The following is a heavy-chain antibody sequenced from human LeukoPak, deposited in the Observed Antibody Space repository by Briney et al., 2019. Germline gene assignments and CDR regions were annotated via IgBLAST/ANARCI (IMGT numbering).Heavy chain of an antibody. CDR1: EFSFSSYG. V-gene: IGHV3-48*02. Sequence: GRSLRLSCAASEFSFSSYGMTWVRQAPGKGLEWLSYISSSSSPIYYADSVKGRFTISRDNAKNSLYLQMNSLRDEDTAVYYCARDHYSRNDYWGQGTLVTVSS. J-gene: IGHJ4*02. D-gene: IGHD6-13*01. CDR2: ISSSSSPI. CDR3: ARDHYSRNDY.